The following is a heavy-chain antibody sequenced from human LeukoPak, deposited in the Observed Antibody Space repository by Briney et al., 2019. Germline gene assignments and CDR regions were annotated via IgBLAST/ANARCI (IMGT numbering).Heavy chain of an antibody. CDR3: ASVTVRHETFDI. CDR2: IYYSGST. V-gene: IGHV4-30-4*01. CDR1: GGSISSGDYY. Sequence: SETLSLTCTVSGGSISSGDYYWSWIRQPPGKGLEWVGYIYYSGSTYYNPSLKSRVTISVDTSKNQFSLKLSSVTAADTAVYYCASVTVRHETFDIWGQGTMVTVSS. D-gene: IGHD4-17*01. J-gene: IGHJ3*02.